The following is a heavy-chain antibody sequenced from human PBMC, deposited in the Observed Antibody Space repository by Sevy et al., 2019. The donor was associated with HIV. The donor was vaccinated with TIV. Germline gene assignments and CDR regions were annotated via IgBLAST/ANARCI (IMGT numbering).Heavy chain of an antibody. CDR2: IYYSGST. J-gene: IGHJ5*02. Sequence: SETLSLTCTVSGGSISSYYWSWIRQPPGKGLEWIGYIYYSGSTNYNPSLKSRVTISVDTSKNQFSLKLSSVTAADTAVYYCAGSPFYCSSTSCNNWFDPWGQGTLVTVSS. D-gene: IGHD2-2*01. CDR3: AGSPFYCSSTSCNNWFDP. CDR1: GGSISSYY. V-gene: IGHV4-59*01.